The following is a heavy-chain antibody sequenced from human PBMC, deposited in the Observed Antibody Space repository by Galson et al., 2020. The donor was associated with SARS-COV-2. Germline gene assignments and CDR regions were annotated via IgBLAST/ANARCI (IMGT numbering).Heavy chain of an antibody. CDR2: ISFCWST. D-gene: IGHD4-17*01. CDR3: ARDPAPLYGDNYYYGMDV. J-gene: IGHJ6*02. V-gene: IGHV4-59*01. Sequence: SETLSLTCSVSDVSMTSYYWRWIRPPPGTGLEWIGYISFCWSTNYHPPLRSRVTILVDLSKKQFSLKLSSVTAADTAVYCCARDPAPLYGDNYYYGMDVWGRGTAGIVSS. CDR1: DVSMTSYY.